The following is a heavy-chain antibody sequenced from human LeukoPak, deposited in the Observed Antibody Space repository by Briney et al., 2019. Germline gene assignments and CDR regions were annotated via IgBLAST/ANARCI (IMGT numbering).Heavy chain of an antibody. V-gene: IGHV4-34*01. CDR2: INHSGTT. Sequence: SETLSLTCGVYGRSFSGYYWNWIRQSPGKGLEWIGAINHSGTTNYNPSLKSRVTISVDTSKNQFSLKVSSVTAADTAVYCCARVKDPGGYYYYYYMVIWGKGNTVTVSS. J-gene: IGHJ6*03. CDR3: ARVKDPGGYYYYYYMVI. D-gene: IGHD3-16*01. CDR1: GRSFSGYY.